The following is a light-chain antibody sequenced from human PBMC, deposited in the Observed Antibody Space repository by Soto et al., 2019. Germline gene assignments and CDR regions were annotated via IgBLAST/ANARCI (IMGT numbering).Light chain of an antibody. CDR1: QSVSIW. Sequence: DIQMTQSPSTLSASVGDRVTITCRASQSVSIWLAWYQQKPGKAPKLLIYKAFSLESGVPSRFSGSGSGTEFTLTISSLQPDDFATDYGEQYNSYSRTFGQGTKVEVK. CDR3: EQYNSYSRT. J-gene: IGKJ1*01. CDR2: KAF. V-gene: IGKV1-5*03.